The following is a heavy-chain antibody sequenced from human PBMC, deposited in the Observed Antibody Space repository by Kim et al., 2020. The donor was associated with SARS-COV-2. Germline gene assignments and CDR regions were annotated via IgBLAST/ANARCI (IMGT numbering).Heavy chain of an antibody. J-gene: IGHJ6*02. V-gene: IGHV4-39*07. CDR3: ARGRTFQFFGMDV. Sequence: PSPMTRVTISVDTSKNQSSLRLSSVTATDTAVYYCARGRTFQFFGMDVWGQGTTVTVSS. D-gene: IGHD3-16*01.